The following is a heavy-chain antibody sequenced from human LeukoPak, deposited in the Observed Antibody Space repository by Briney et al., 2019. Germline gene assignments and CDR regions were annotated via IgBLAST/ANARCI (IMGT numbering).Heavy chain of an antibody. CDR1: GFNFSSHW. CDR2: IKYDGSLK. D-gene: IGHD3-22*01. J-gene: IGHJ4*02. CDR3: ASSHDSSGND. Sequence: GGSLRLSCVASGFNFSSHWMAWVRQAPGKGLEWVANIKYDGSLKFYVDSVKGRFTISRDNAKNSLYLEMNSLRADDTAVYFCASSHDSSGNDWGQGTMVTVSS. V-gene: IGHV3-7*01.